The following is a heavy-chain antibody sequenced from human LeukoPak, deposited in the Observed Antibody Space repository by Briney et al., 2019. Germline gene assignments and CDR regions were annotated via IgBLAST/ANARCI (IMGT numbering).Heavy chain of an antibody. CDR1: GFTFGKYW. D-gene: IGHD3-3*01. J-gene: IGHJ4*02. CDR2: IKLDGSEK. CDR3: ARDQYDTWSRRGNFDS. Sequence: GGYLRLSCVASGFTFGKYWMSWVRQAPGKGLEWVANIKLDGSEKNYVDSVKGRFTISRDNTKNSLYLQMNSLRAEDTAVFYCARDQYDTWSRRGNFDSWGQGTLVIVSS. V-gene: IGHV3-7*03.